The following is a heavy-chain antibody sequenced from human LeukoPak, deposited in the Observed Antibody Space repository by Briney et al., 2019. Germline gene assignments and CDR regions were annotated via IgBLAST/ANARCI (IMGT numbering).Heavy chain of an antibody. J-gene: IGHJ3*02. D-gene: IGHD6-13*01. CDR1: GGSISSGDYY. CDR3: ARGRIAAAESDAFDI. V-gene: IGHV4-30-4*08. CDR2: IYYSGST. Sequence: SQTLSLTCTVSGGSISSGDYYWSWIRQPPGKGLEWIGYIYYSGSTYYNPSLKSRVTISVDTSKNQFSLKLSSVTAADTAVYYCARGRIAAAESDAFDIWGQGTMVTVSS.